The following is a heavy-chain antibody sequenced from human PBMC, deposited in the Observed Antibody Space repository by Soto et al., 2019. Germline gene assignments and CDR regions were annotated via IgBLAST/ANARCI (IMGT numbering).Heavy chain of an antibody. CDR2: TYYRSKWYN. CDR1: GDSVSSNSAA. V-gene: IGHV6-1*01. Sequence: XQTLSLTCAICGDSVSSNSAAWNWIRHSPSRGLEWLGRTYYRSKWYNDYAVSVKSRITINPDTSKNQFSLQLNSVTPEDTAVYYCARDPRIAGYYGMDVWGQGTKVTVYS. D-gene: IGHD1-26*01. J-gene: IGHJ6*02. CDR3: ARDPRIAGYYGMDV.